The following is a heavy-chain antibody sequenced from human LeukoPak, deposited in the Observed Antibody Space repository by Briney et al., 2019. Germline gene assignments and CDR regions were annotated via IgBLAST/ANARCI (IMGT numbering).Heavy chain of an antibody. J-gene: IGHJ4*02. CDR2: IYYTGST. D-gene: IGHD1-14*01. CDR3: AGMRITTPTVRTLDY. CDR1: GGSMSTYY. Sequence: SETLSLTCTVSGGSMSTYYWTWIRQPPGKGLEWIGFIYYTGSTNYDPSLKSRVTISVDTSKNQFSLKLSSVTAADTAVYYCAGMRITTPTVRTLDYWGQGTLVTVSS. V-gene: IGHV4-59*01.